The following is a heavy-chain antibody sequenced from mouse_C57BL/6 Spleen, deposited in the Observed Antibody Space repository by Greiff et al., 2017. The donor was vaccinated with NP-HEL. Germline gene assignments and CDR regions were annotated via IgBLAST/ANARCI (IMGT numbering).Heavy chain of an antibody. Sequence: VQLQQSGAELVKPGASVKLSCKASGYTFTSYWMQWVNQRPGQGLEWIGEIDPSDSYTNYNQKFKGKATLTVDTSSSTAYMQLSSLTSEDSAVYYCARLYYGNYYAMDYWGQGTSVTVSS. D-gene: IGHD2-1*01. V-gene: IGHV1-50*01. CDR1: GYTFTSYW. CDR2: IDPSDSYT. J-gene: IGHJ4*01. CDR3: ARLYYGNYYAMDY.